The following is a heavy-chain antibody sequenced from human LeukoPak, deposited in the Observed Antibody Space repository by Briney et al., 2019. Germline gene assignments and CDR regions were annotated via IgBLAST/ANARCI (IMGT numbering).Heavy chain of an antibody. V-gene: IGHV3-66*01. Sequence: GGSLRLSCAASGFTVSSNYMSWVRQAPGKGLEWVSVIYSGGSTYYADSVKGRFTISRDNSKNTLYLQMNSLRAEDTAVYYCAKGPHYYYDSSGFSPPFDYWGQGTLVTVSS. CDR1: GFTVSSNY. CDR3: AKGPHYYYDSSGFSPPFDY. CDR2: IYSGGST. D-gene: IGHD3-22*01. J-gene: IGHJ4*02.